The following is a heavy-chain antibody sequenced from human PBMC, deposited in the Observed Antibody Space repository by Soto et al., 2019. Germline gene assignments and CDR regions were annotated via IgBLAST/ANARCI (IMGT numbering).Heavy chain of an antibody. J-gene: IGHJ5*01. CDR2: ISYDGSNK. D-gene: IGHD3-9*01. CDR3: ARDPSKTYYDILTGYWFDY. CDR1: GFTFSSYA. V-gene: IGHV3-30-3*01. Sequence: QVQLVESGGGVVQPGRSLRLSCAASGFTFSSYAMHWVRQAPGKGLEWVAVISYDGSNKYYADSVEGRFTISRDNSKNTLYLQMNSLRAEHTAVYYCARDPSKTYYDILTGYWFDYWGQGTLVTVSS.